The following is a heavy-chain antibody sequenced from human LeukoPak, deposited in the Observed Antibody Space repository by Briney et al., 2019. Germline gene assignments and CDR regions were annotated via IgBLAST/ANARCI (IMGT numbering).Heavy chain of an antibody. V-gene: IGHV4-30-2*01. D-gene: IGHD6-13*01. CDR2: IYHSGST. CDR3: AGDLIAGGYFDY. J-gene: IGHJ4*02. Sequence: LRLSCAASGFTFSSYWMSWIRQPPGKGLEWIGYIYHSGSTYYNPSLKSRVTISVDRSKNQFSLKLSSVTAADTAVYYCAGDLIAGGYFDYWGQGTLVTVSS. CDR1: GFTFSSYW.